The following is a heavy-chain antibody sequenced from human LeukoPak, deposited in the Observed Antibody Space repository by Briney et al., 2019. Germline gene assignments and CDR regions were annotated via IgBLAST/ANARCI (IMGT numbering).Heavy chain of an antibody. D-gene: IGHD1-14*01. CDR1: GYTFNSYW. J-gene: IGHJ4*02. V-gene: IGHV5-51*01. CDR3: ARHPNYCRGGTCYSSNYFDY. CDR2: IYPTDSDT. Sequence: GESLKISCKGSGYTFNSYWIGWVRQMPGKGLEWMGIIYPTDSDTKYSPSFQGQVTTSADKSISTAYLQWSSLKTSDSAMYYCARHPNYCRGGTCYSSNYFDYWGQGTLVTVSS.